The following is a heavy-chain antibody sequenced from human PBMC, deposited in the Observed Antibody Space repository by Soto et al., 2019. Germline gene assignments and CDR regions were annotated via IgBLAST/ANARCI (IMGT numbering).Heavy chain of an antibody. CDR1: GGSISSGGYY. Sequence: QVQLQESGPGLVKPSQTLSLTCTVSGGSISSGGYYWSWIRQHPGKGMEWIGYIYYSGSTYYNPSLKSRVTLSVDTSKNQFSLKLSSVTAADTAVYYCAMAYCGGDCYRIDYWGQGTLVTVSS. CDR3: AMAYCGGDCYRIDY. J-gene: IGHJ4*02. V-gene: IGHV4-31*03. CDR2: IYYSGST. D-gene: IGHD2-21*02.